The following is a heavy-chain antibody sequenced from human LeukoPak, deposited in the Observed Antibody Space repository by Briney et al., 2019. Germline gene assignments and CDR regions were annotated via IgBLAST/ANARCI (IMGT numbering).Heavy chain of an antibody. D-gene: IGHD1-1*01. J-gene: IGHJ2*01. CDR2: INHSGTT. CDR1: GVSFSGYY. V-gene: IGHV4-34*01. CDR3: ARGAQTATYWYFDI. Sequence: SETLSLTCAVYGVSFSGYYWSWIRQPPGEGLEWMGEINHSGTTDYNPSLKSRVTISEDTSKNQFSLKLSSVTAADTAVYYCARGAQTATYWYFDIWGRGTLVTVSS.